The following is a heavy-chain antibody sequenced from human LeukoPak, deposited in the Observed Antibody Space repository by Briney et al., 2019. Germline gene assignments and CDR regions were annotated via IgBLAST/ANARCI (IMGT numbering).Heavy chain of an antibody. J-gene: IGHJ4*02. D-gene: IGHD6-19*01. CDR3: AKDSGWYPS. Sequence: GGSLRLSCAASGFTFSSHYISWVRQTPGKGLEWVAHINQDGSQKSYVDSVEGRFTISRDNSKNTLYLQMNSLRAEDTAVYYCAKDSGWYPSWGQGTLVTVSS. CDR2: INQDGSQK. V-gene: IGHV3-7*03. CDR1: GFTFSSHY.